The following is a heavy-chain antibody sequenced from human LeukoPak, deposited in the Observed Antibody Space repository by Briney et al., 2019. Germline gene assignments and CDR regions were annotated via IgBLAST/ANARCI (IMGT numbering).Heavy chain of an antibody. CDR3: AKRVRPNAGHFHY. Sequence: GGSLRLSCAGSGFTFSDSAMSWVRQAPGRGLEWVSGISGSGEKTYYADSVKGRFTISRDNSRNTLRLQMNNLRDEDTAVYYCAKRVRPNAGHFHYWGQGTLASVSS. V-gene: IGHV3-23*01. D-gene: IGHD3-10*01. J-gene: IGHJ4*02. CDR1: GFTFSDSA. CDR2: ISGSGEKT.